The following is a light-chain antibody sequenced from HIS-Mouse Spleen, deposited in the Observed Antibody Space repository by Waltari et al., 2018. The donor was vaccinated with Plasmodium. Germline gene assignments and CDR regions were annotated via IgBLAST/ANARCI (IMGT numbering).Light chain of an antibody. Sequence: SYELTQPPSVSVSPGQTARITCSGDALPKKYAYWYQKKSGQAPVLVIYEDSKRPSGIPERFSGSSSGTSATLTISGAQVEDEADYYCYSTDSSGNHRVFGGGTKLTVL. CDR1: ALPKKY. J-gene: IGLJ3*02. CDR3: YSTDSSGNHRV. V-gene: IGLV3-10*01. CDR2: EDS.